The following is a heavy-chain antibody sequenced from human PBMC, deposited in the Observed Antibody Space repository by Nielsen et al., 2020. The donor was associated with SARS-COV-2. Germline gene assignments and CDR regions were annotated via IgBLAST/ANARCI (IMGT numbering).Heavy chain of an antibody. V-gene: IGHV3-7*03. CDR1: GFTFGDYA. J-gene: IGHJ4*02. Sequence: GGSLRLSCTASGFTFGDYAMIWVRQAPGKGLEWVASIKTDGTEKTYVDSVKGRFTISRDNSKNSLDLQMNSLRVEDTALYYCARDLNWNDPFGGQGTLVTVSS. D-gene: IGHD1-1*01. CDR2: IKTDGTEK. CDR3: ARDLNWNDPF.